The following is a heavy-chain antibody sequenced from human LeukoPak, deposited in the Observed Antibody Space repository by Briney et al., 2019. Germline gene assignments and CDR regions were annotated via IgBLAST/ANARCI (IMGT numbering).Heavy chain of an antibody. CDR3: AREYYDFWSGPLHYYYMDV. Sequence: GGSLRLSCAASGFTFSSYWMSWVRQAPGKGLEWVANIKQDGSEKYYVDSVKGRFTISRDNAKNSLYLQMNSLRAEDTAVYYCAREYYDFWSGPLHYYYMDVWGEGTTVTVSS. CDR1: GFTFSSYW. V-gene: IGHV3-7*01. CDR2: IKQDGSEK. D-gene: IGHD3-3*01. J-gene: IGHJ6*03.